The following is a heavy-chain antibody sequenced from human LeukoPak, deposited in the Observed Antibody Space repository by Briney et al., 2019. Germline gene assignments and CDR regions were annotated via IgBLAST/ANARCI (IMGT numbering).Heavy chain of an antibody. V-gene: IGHV4-61*01. CDR1: GGSVSSGSYY. D-gene: IGHD4-17*01. Sequence: SETLSLTCTVSGGSVSSGSYYWSWIRQPPGKGLEWIGYIYYSGSTNYNPSLKSRVTISVDTSKNQFSLKLSSVTAADTAVYYCARDYGDHAFDHWGQGTLVTVTS. CDR3: ARDYGDHAFDH. CDR2: IYYSGST. J-gene: IGHJ4*02.